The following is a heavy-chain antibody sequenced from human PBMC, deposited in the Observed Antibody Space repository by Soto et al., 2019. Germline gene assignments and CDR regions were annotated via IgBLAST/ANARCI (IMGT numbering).Heavy chain of an antibody. CDR2: ISYDGSNK. V-gene: IGHV3-30*18. CDR3: AKDWRPFVLRFLEWLIPQDY. Sequence: QVQLVESGGGVVQPGRSLRLSCAASGFTFSSYGMHWVRQAPGKGLEWVAVISYDGSNKYYADSVKGRFTISRDNSKNTLYLQMNSLRAEDTAVYYCAKDWRPFVLRFLEWLIPQDYWGQGTLVTVSS. CDR1: GFTFSSYG. D-gene: IGHD3-3*01. J-gene: IGHJ4*02.